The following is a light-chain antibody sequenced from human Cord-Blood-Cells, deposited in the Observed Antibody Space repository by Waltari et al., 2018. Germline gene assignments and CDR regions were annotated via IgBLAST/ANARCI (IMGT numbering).Light chain of an antibody. CDR1: SPNIGAGSA. J-gene: IGLJ3*02. Sequence: QSVLTQPPSVSGAPGQRVTISCTGSSPNIGAGSAVPRYQQLPGTAPKLLIYGNSNRPAGVPDRFSGSKSGTSASLAITGLQAEDEADYYCQSYDSSLSGSVFGGGTKLTVL. CDR3: QSYDSSLSGSV. CDR2: GNS. V-gene: IGLV1-40*01.